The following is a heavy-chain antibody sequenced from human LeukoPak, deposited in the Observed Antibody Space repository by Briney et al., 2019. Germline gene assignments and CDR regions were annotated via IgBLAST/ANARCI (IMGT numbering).Heavy chain of an antibody. D-gene: IGHD2-2*01. CDR2: ISYDGSNK. CDR1: GFTFSSYA. J-gene: IGHJ5*02. V-gene: IGHV3-30-3*01. Sequence: GGSLRLSCAASGFTFSSYAVHWVRQAPGKGLEWVAVISYDGSNKYYADSVKGRFTISRDNSKNTLYLQMNSLRAEDTAVYYCARDRDCSSTSCPLTWFDPWGQGTLVTVSS. CDR3: ARDRDCSSTSCPLTWFDP.